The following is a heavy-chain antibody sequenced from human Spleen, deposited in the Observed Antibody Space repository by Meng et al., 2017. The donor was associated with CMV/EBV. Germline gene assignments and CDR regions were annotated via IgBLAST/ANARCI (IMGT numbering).Heavy chain of an antibody. CDR3: AKDVAGSSSYYFDY. V-gene: IGHV3-23*03. J-gene: IGHJ4*02. CDR1: GFTFSSYW. CDR2: IYSGGSNT. D-gene: IGHD6-6*01. Sequence: LRLSCVASGFTFSSYWMHWVRQVPGKGLEWVSVIYSGGSNTYYADSVKGRFTISRDNSKNTLYLQMNSLRAEDTAVYYCAKDVAGSSSYYFDYWGQGTLVTVSS.